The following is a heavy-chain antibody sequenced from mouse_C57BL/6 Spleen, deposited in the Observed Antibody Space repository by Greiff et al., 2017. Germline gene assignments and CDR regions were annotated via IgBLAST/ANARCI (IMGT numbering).Heavy chain of an antibody. Sequence: EVKLQQSGPELVKPGASVKISCKASGYSFTGYYMNWVKQSPEKSLEWIGEINPSTGGTTYNQKFKAKATLTVDKSSSTAYMQHKSLTSEDSAVYYWSRYEYDDWEFEGWGTGTKVTVSA. CDR3: SRYEYDDWEFEG. CDR2: INPSTGGT. D-gene: IGHD2-4*01. J-gene: IGHJ1*03. V-gene: IGHV1-42*01. CDR1: GYSFTGYY.